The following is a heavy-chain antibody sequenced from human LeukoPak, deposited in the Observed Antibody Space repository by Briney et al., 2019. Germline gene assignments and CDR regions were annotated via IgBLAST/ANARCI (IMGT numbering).Heavy chain of an antibody. CDR2: ISYDGSNK. CDR3: AKDSGEALSYFDY. Sequence: PGRSLRLSCAASGFTFSSYGMHWVRQAPGKGLEWVAVISYDGSNKYYADSVKGRFTISRDNSKNTLYLQMNSLRAEDTAVYYCAKDSGEALSYFDYWGQGTLVTVSS. CDR1: GFTFSSYG. D-gene: IGHD4-17*01. V-gene: IGHV3-30*18. J-gene: IGHJ4*02.